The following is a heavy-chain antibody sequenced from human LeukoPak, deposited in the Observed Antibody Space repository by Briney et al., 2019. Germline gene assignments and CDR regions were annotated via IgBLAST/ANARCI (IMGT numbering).Heavy chain of an antibody. CDR1: GFTVSSNY. CDR3: ARDSGYSGYDFDY. CDR2: IYSGGST. Sequence: GGSLRLSCAASGFTVSSNYMSWVRQAPGKGLEWVSVIYSGGSTYYADSVKGRFTISRDNSKNTLYLQMNSLRAEDTAVYYCARDSGYSGYDFDYWGQGTPVTVSS. V-gene: IGHV3-66*02. J-gene: IGHJ4*02. D-gene: IGHD5-12*01.